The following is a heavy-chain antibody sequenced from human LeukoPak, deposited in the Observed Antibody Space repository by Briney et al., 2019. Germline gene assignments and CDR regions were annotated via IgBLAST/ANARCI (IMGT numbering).Heavy chain of an antibody. CDR2: ISYDGSNK. CDR1: GLTFSSDA. CDR3: ARDIFDY. V-gene: IGHV3-30-3*01. J-gene: IGHJ4*02. Sequence: GGPLRLSCAASGLTFSSDAMHWVRQAPGKGLEWVAVISYDGSNKYYADSVKGRFTISRDNSKNTLYLQMNSLRAEDTAVYYCARDIFDYWGQGTLVTVSS.